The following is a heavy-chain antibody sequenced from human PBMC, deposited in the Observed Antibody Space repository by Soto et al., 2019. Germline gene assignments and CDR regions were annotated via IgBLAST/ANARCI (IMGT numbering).Heavy chain of an antibody. CDR1: GGSFNGYS. Sequence: SETLSLTCAVYGGSFNGYSWTWIRQSPGKGLEWIGQINDGGSANYNPSLKSRVIISVDRSKNQFSLKLSSVTAADTAVYYCARGTYGDYVGYFDPWGQGTLVTVSS. CDR2: INDGGSA. CDR3: ARGTYGDYVGYFDP. J-gene: IGHJ5*02. V-gene: IGHV4-34*01. D-gene: IGHD4-17*01.